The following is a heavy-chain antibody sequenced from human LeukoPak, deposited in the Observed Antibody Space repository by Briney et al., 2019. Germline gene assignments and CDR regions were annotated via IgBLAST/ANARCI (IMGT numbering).Heavy chain of an antibody. V-gene: IGHV3-48*03. Sequence: GGSLRLSCAASGFTFSSYEMNWVRQAPGKGLEWVSYISSSGSTIYYADSVNGRFTISRDNSRDTLYLQMNMVRAEDTALYYCARDLTTYFDYWGPGTLVTVSS. J-gene: IGHJ4*02. D-gene: IGHD3-9*01. CDR1: GFTFSSYE. CDR3: ARDLTTYFDY. CDR2: ISSSGSTI.